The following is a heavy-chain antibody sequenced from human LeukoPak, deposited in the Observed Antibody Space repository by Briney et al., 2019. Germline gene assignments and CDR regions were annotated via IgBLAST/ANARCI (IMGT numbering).Heavy chain of an antibody. CDR2: IYYSGST. J-gene: IGHJ4*02. Sequence: WVRQAPGKGLEWIGSIYYSGSTYYNPSLKSRVTISVDTSKNQFSLKLSSVTAADTAVYYCARDLGYWGQGTLVTVSS. V-gene: IGHV4-39*07. CDR3: ARDLGY.